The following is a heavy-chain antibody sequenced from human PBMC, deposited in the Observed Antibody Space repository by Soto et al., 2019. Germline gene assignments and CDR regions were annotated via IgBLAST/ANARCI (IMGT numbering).Heavy chain of an antibody. CDR2: ISSSTSFI. CDR3: ARDQRYTPDY. V-gene: IGHV3-21*01. D-gene: IGHD3-16*02. Sequence: EVQLVESGGGLVKPGGSLRLSCXASXXXXXSYXMXXXXQAPXKGLEWVSSISSSTSFIYYADSVKGRFTISRDNAKNSLYLQMNSLRAEDTAVYYCARDQRYTPDYWGQGTLVTVSS. J-gene: IGHJ4*02. CDR1: XXXXXSYX.